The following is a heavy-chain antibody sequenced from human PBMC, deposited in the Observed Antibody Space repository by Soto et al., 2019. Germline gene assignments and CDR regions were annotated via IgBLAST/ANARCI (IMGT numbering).Heavy chain of an antibody. V-gene: IGHV3-23*01. Sequence: HPGGSLRLSFAASAFTFSSYDMSWVRQAPGKGLKWVSTISGSGYGTYYADSVKGRFTISRDNSKNTLYLQMNSLRAEDTAVYYCAKGRSSGWYYFDYWGQGTLVTVSS. CDR2: ISGSGYGT. J-gene: IGHJ4*02. D-gene: IGHD6-19*01. CDR1: AFTFSSYD. CDR3: AKGRSSGWYYFDY.